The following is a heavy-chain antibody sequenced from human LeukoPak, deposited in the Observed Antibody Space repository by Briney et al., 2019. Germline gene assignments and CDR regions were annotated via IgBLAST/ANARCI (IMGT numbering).Heavy chain of an antibody. CDR1: GFTFSSYW. D-gene: IGHD6-19*01. J-gene: IGHJ3*02. CDR2: IKQDGSEK. V-gene: IGHV3-7*01. CDR3: AREGSIAVAGTDAFDI. Sequence: GGSLRLSCAASGFTFSSYWMSWVRQAPGKGLEWVANIKQDGSEKYYVDSVKGRFTISRDNAKNSLYLQMNSLRAEDTAVYYCAREGSIAVAGTDAFDIWAKGQWSPSLQ.